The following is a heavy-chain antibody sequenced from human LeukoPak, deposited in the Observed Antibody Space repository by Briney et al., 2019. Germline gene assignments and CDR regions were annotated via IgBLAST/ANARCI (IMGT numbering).Heavy chain of an antibody. Sequence: SVKVSCKASGGTFSSYAISWVRQAPGQGLEWMGGIIPIFGTANYAQKFQGRVTITADKSTSTAYMELSSLRSEDTAVYYCAREEPQRDNSYGDYRGQGTLVTVSS. D-gene: IGHD5-18*01. CDR3: AREEPQRDNSYGDY. CDR1: GGTFSSYA. V-gene: IGHV1-69*06. J-gene: IGHJ4*02. CDR2: IIPIFGTA.